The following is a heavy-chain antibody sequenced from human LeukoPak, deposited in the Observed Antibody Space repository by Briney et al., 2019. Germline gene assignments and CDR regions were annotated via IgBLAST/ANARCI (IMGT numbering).Heavy chain of an antibody. CDR3: ATNTPFDN. Sequence: PGGSLRLSCATSGFSFSNAWMNWVRQVPGKGLEWVSILYSGGTTDYADSVKGRFTISRDHSENTLYLQMNNLRVEDTAMYYCATNTPFDNWGQGTLVTVSS. V-gene: IGHV3-53*01. CDR1: GFSFSNAW. CDR2: LYSGGTT. D-gene: IGHD2-2*02. J-gene: IGHJ4*02.